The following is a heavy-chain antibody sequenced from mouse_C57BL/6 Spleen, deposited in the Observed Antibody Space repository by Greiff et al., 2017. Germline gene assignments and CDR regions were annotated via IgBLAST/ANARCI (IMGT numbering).Heavy chain of an antibody. CDR1: GYTFTDYE. D-gene: IGHD4-1*01. CDR3: TRGPSNWEYFDY. J-gene: IGHJ2*01. V-gene: IGHV1-15*01. Sequence: QVQLQQSGAELVRPGASVTLSCKASGYTFTDYEMHWVKQTPVHGLEWIGAIDPETGGTAYNQKFKGKAILTADKSSSTAYMVLRSLTSADSAVYYCTRGPSNWEYFDYWGKGTTLTVSS. CDR2: IDPETGGT.